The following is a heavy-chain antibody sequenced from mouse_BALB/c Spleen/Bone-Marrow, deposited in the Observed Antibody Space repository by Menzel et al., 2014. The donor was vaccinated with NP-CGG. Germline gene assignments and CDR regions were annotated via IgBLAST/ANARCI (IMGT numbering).Heavy chain of an antibody. Sequence: QVQLKESGPELVKPGASVRISCKASGYTFTSYYIHWVKQRPGQGLEWIGWIYPGNVNTNYNGQLKGKATLTADKSSSTAYMQLSSLTSEGSAVYFCAREGGMITTGLPYWGQGTLVTVSA. J-gene: IGHJ3*01. CDR3: AREGGMITTGLPY. D-gene: IGHD2-4*01. CDR1: GYTFTSYY. CDR2: IYPGNVNT. V-gene: IGHV1S56*01.